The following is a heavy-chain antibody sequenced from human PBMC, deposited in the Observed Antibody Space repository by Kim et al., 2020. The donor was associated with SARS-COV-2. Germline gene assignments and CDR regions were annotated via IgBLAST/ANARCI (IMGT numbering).Heavy chain of an antibody. J-gene: IGHJ4*02. Sequence: ASVKVSCKASGYTFTGYYMHWVRQAPGQGLEWMGWINPNSGGTNYAQKFQGRVTMTRDTSISTAYMELNRLRSDDTAVYYCASSIAVADNTLDYWGQGTLVTVSS. CDR3: ASSIAVADNTLDY. CDR1: GYTFTGYY. D-gene: IGHD6-19*01. V-gene: IGHV1-2*02. CDR2: INPNSGGT.